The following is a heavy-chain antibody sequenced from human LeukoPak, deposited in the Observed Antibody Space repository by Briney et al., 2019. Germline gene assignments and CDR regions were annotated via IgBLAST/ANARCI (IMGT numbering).Heavy chain of an antibody. J-gene: IGHJ5*02. CDR2: IYYSGST. CDR1: GGSISSSSYY. D-gene: IGHD4-17*01. V-gene: IGHV4-39*07. Sequence: PSQTLSLTCTVSGGSISSSSYYWGWIRQPPGKGLEWIGSIYYSGSTYYNPSLKSRVTISVDTSKNQFSLKLSSVTAADTAVYYCARSPRLDYGDYNWFDPWGQGTLVTVSS. CDR3: ARSPRLDYGDYNWFDP.